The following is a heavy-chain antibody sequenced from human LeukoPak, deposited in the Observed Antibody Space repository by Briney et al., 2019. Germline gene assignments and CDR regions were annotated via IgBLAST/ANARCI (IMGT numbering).Heavy chain of an antibody. CDR1: GFTFSSYD. V-gene: IGHV3-48*03. Sequence: PGGSLRLSCAASGFTFSSYDMNWVRQAPGKGLEWVSYISSSGSTIYYVDSVKGQLTISRDNAKNSLYLQMSGLRAEDTAVYYCARVSSGSYYILDYWGQGTLVTVSS. J-gene: IGHJ4*02. D-gene: IGHD1-26*01. CDR2: ISSSGSTI. CDR3: ARVSSGSYYILDY.